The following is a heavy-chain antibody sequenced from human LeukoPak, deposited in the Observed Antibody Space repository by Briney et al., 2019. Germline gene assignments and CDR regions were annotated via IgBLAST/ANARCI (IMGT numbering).Heavy chain of an antibody. CDR1: GFTFSSYA. J-gene: IGHJ3*02. CDR3: AREVWELLPQNGAFDI. D-gene: IGHD1-26*01. CDR2: ISYDGSNK. Sequence: PGRSLRLSCAASGFTFSSYAMHWVRQAPGKGLEWQADISYDGSNKYYADSVKSRFTISRDNSKNTLYLQMNSLRAEDTAVYYCAREVWELLPQNGAFDIWGQGTMVTVSS. V-gene: IGHV3-30-3*01.